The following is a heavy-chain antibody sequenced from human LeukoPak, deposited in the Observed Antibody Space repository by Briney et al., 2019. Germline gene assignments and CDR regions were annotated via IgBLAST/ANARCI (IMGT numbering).Heavy chain of an antibody. V-gene: IGHV3-11*01. D-gene: IGHD4-23*01. CDR1: GFTFSDSY. CDR3: AGGLRWNEY. CDR2: ISSSGNTI. J-gene: IGHJ4*02. Sequence: GGSLRLSCAASGFTFSDSYMSWIRQAPGKGLEWVSSISSSGNTIYHADSVKGRFTISRDNAKNSLCLQMNSLRAEDTAVYYCAGGLRWNEYWGQGALVTVSS.